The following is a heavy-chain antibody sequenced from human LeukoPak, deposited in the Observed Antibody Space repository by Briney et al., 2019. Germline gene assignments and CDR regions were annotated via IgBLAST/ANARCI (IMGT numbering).Heavy chain of an antibody. J-gene: IGHJ4*02. CDR2: ISASSSYI. V-gene: IGHV3-21*01. Sequence: GGSLRLSCAASGFTFSRYSMNWVRQAPGKGLEWVSSISASSSYIYYADSVKGRFSISRDSARNSLYVQMNSLRAEDTAVYYCARGPQFCSGGSCFGYYFDYWGQGALVTVSS. D-gene: IGHD2-15*01. CDR1: GFTFSRYS. CDR3: ARGPQFCSGGSCFGYYFDY.